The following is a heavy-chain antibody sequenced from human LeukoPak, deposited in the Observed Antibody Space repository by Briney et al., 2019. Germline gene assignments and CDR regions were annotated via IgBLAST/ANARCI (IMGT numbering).Heavy chain of an antibody. CDR1: GFTFSSYA. J-gene: IGHJ5*02. V-gene: IGHV3-23*01. Sequence: GGSLRLSCAASGFTFSSYAMTWVRQAPGKGLEWVSSISGSSGNTNYADSVKGRSTNSRDNSKNTLYLQMNSLRAEDTAVYYCAKPHWNYQADCFDPWGQGTLVTVSS. CDR2: ISGSSGNT. D-gene: IGHD1-7*01. CDR3: AKPHWNYQADCFDP.